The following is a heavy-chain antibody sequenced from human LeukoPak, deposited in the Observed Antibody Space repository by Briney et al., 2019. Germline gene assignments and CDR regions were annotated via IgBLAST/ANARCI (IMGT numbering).Heavy chain of an antibody. CDR3: ARTTEAHSWRTRYYDYYMDV. CDR1: GGSISPYY. J-gene: IGHJ6*03. D-gene: IGHD6-13*01. V-gene: IGHV4-59*01. Sequence: SETLSLTCTVSGGSISPYYWSWIRQPPGKGLEWIGYIYYSGRTNYNPSLKSRVTISVDTSKNQFSLKLSSVTAADTAVYYCARTTEAHSWRTRYYDYYMDVWGKGTTVTVSS. CDR2: IYYSGRT.